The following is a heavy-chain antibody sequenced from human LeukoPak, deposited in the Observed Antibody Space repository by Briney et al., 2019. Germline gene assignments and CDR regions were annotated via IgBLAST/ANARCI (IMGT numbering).Heavy chain of an antibody. CDR3: TRDSASRDLAAGIVIDY. V-gene: IGHV3-15*01. D-gene: IGHD6-13*01. CDR1: GFIFTNAW. CDR2: VKRRTAGGTI. Sequence: GGSLRLSCAASGFIFTNAWLSWVRQAPGKGLEWVGRVKRRTAGGTIDYAAPVKGRFTISRDDSKNTLFLQMNSLKTEDTAVYYCTRDSASRDLAAGIVIDYWGQGALVTVSS. J-gene: IGHJ4*02.